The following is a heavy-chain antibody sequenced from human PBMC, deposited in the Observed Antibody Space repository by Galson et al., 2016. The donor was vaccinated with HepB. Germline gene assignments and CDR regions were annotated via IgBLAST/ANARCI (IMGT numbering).Heavy chain of an antibody. CDR2: MNPYSGRT. CDR1: GYTFTRCD. Sequence: SVKVSCKASGYTFTRCDINWVRQATGQGLEWLGWMNPYSGRTGSAQKFQGRVTMTRGTSISTAYMDLNSLTSEETAVYYCARDLGGSSGWYAYFDYWGQGILVTVSS. CDR3: ARDLGGSSGWYAYFDY. J-gene: IGHJ4*02. D-gene: IGHD6-19*01. V-gene: IGHV1-8*01.